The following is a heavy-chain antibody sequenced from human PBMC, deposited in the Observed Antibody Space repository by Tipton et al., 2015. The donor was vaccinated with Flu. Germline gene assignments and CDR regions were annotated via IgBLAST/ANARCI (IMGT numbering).Heavy chain of an antibody. CDR3: ASELGPRDAFDI. J-gene: IGHJ3*02. CDR1: GFTFSSYE. CDR2: ISSSGSTI. V-gene: IGHV3-48*03. D-gene: IGHD7-27*01. Sequence: GSLRLSCAASGFTFSSYEMNWVRQAPGKGLEWVSYISSSGSTIYYADSVKGRFTISRDNAKNSLYLQMNSLRAEDTAVYYCASELGPRDAFDIWGQGTMVTVSS.